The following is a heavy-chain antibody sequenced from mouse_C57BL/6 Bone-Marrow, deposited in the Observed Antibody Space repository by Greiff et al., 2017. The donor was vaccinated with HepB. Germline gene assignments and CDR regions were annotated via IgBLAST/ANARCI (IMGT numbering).Heavy chain of an antibody. CDR1: GFTFSDYG. D-gene: IGHD1-1*01. J-gene: IGHJ1*03. CDR2: ISNLAYSI. Sequence: EVQGVESGGGLVQPGGSLKLSCAASGFTFSDYGMAWVRQAPRKGPEWVAFISNLAYSIYYADTVTGRFTISRENAKNTLYLEMSSLRSEDTAMYYCARITTVVSWYFDVWGTGTTVTVSS. V-gene: IGHV5-15*01. CDR3: ARITTVVSWYFDV.